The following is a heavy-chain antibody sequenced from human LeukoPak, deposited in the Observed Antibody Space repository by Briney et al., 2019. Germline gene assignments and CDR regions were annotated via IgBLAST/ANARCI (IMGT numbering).Heavy chain of an antibody. CDR3: ARGSCSSTSCRGWWFDP. V-gene: IGHV1-2*02. CDR1: GYTFTGYY. D-gene: IGHD2-2*01. J-gene: IGHJ5*02. CDR2: INPNSGGT. Sequence: ASVKVSCKASGYTFTGYYMHWVRQAPGQGLEWMGWINPNSGGTDYAQKFQGRVTMTRDTSISTAYMELSRLRSDDTAVYYCARGSCSSTSCRGWWFDPWGQGTLVTVSS.